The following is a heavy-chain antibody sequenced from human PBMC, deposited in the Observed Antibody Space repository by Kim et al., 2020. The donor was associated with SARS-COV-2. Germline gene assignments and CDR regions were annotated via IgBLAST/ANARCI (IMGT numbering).Heavy chain of an antibody. CDR3: ARVVVVLYYYYYYGMDV. CDR2: INHSGST. CDR1: GGSFSGYY. Sequence: SETLSLTCAVYGGSFSGYYWSWIRQPPGKGLEWIGEINHSGSTNYNPSLKSRVTISVDTSKNQFSLKLSSVTAADTAVYYCARVVVVLYYYYYYGMDVWGQGTTVTVSS. D-gene: IGHD2-2*01. V-gene: IGHV4-34*01. J-gene: IGHJ6*02.